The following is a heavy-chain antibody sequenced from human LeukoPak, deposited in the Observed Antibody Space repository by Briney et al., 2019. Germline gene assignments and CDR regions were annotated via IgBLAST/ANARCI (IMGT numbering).Heavy chain of an antibody. D-gene: IGHD6-13*01. J-gene: IGHJ4*02. V-gene: IGHV4-31*03. CDR3: ARGSWSAADTNIDY. Sequence: SETLSLTCTVSGSSISSGNYYWSWIRQHPGKGLEWVGYIYSRGSTYYNPSLKSRVAISVDTSKNQFSLNLSSVTAADTAVYYCARGSWSAADTNIDYWGQGTLVTVSS. CDR1: GSSISSGNYY. CDR2: IYSRGST.